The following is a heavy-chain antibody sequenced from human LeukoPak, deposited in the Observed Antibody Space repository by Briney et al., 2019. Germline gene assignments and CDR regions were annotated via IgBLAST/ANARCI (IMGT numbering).Heavy chain of an antibody. J-gene: IGHJ5*02. Sequence: GASVKVSCKASGYTFTSYGISWVRQAPGQGLEWMGWISAYNGNTNYAQKLQGRVTMTTDTSTSTAYMELRSLRSDDTAVYYCARDSSASWVVAATPFDPWGQGTLVTVSS. D-gene: IGHD2-15*01. CDR1: GYTFTSYG. CDR3: ARDSSASWVVAATPFDP. CDR2: ISAYNGNT. V-gene: IGHV1-18*01.